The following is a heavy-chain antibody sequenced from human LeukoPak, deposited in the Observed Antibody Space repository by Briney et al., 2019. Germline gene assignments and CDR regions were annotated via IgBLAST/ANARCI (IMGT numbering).Heavy chain of an antibody. CDR1: GYTFSHYD. J-gene: IGHJ4*02. D-gene: IGHD1-26*01. Sequence: ASVKVSCKASGYTFSHYDINWVRQATGQGLEWMGWINPNSGGTNYAQKFQGRVTMTRDTSISTAYMELSRLRSDDTAVYYCAIIVGATEFFDYWGQGTLVTVSS. CDR3: AIIVGATEFFDY. CDR2: INPNSGGT. V-gene: IGHV1-2*02.